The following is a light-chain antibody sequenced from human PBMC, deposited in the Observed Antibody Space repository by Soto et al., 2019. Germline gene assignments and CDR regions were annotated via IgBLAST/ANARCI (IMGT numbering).Light chain of an antibody. CDR1: SSDVGGYNY. V-gene: IGLV2-11*01. CDR2: DVS. Sequence: QSALTQPRSVSGSPGQSVTISCTGTSSDVGGYNYVSWYQQHPGKAPKLMIYDVSKRPSGVPDRFSGSKSGNTASLTISGLQAEYEADYSCCSYAGSYTVVFGGGTKLTVL. CDR3: CSYAGSYTVV. J-gene: IGLJ2*01.